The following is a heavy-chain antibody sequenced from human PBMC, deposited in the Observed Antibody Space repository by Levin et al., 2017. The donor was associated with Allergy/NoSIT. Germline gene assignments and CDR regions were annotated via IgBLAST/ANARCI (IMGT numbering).Heavy chain of an antibody. J-gene: IGHJ4*02. V-gene: IGHV3-15*07. CDR2: IKSKASGGTA. CDR3: TWEAPEGSLSH. CDR1: GFNFNDAW. Sequence: GGSLRLSCAASGFNFNDAWMDWVRQAPGKGLEWVGRIKSKASGGTADYAAPVKGRFTIARDDSKKMLYLQMNGLQSDDTAVYYCTWEAPEGSLSHWGQGTLVTVSS. D-gene: IGHD1-14*01.